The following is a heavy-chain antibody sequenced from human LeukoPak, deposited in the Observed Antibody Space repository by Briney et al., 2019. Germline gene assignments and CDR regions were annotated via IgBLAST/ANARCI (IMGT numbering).Heavy chain of an antibody. CDR3: ASEDYYGSGNSYY. V-gene: IGHV3-30-3*01. CDR1: GFTFSSYA. D-gene: IGHD3-10*01. J-gene: IGHJ4*02. CDR2: ISYDGSNK. Sequence: GGSLRLSCAASGFTFSSYAMHWVRQAPGKGLEWVAVISYDGSNKYYADSVKGRFTISRDNSKNTLYLQMNSLRAEDTAVYYCASEDYYGSGNSYYWGQGTLVTVSS.